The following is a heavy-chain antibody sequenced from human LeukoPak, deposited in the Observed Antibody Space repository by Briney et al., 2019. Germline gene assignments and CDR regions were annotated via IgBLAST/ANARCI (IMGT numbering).Heavy chain of an antibody. D-gene: IGHD3-3*01. CDR3: ARDFESGYDY. CDR2: ISSSGSTI. V-gene: IGHV3-48*04. Sequence: PGGSLRLSCAASGFTFSSYSMNWVRQAPGKGLEWVSYISSSGSTIYYADSVKGRFTISRDNAKNSLYLQMNSLRAEDTAVYYCARDFESGYDYWGQGTLVTVSS. CDR1: GFTFSSYS. J-gene: IGHJ4*02.